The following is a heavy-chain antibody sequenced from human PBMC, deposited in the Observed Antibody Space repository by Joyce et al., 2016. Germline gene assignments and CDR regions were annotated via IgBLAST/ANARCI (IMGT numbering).Heavy chain of an antibody. D-gene: IGHD3-16*01. CDR3: ARERGGGMSAFDI. V-gene: IGHV3-13*05. CDR1: GLTFSAYE. CDR2: IGTAGDP. J-gene: IGHJ3*02. Sequence: EVQLVEAGGALVQPGGSLRLSCAASGLTFSAYELHWVRQTTGKGLEWVSAIGTAGDPYYAGSVKSRFTISRENAKSSLFRQMNSLRAEDTAVYYCARERGGGMSAFDIWGQGTMVTVSS.